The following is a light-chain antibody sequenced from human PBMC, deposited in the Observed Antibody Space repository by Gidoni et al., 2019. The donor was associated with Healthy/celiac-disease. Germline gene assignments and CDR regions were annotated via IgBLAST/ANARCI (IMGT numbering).Light chain of an antibody. CDR1: QSCSSY. CDR3: QQRSNWPPIT. Sequence: EIVLTQSPATLSLSPGERATLSCRASQSCSSYLAWYQQKPGQAPRLLIYDASNRATGIPARFSGSGSGTDFTLTISSLEPEDFAVYYCQQRSNWPPITCGQGTRLEIK. CDR2: DAS. J-gene: IGKJ5*01. V-gene: IGKV3-11*01.